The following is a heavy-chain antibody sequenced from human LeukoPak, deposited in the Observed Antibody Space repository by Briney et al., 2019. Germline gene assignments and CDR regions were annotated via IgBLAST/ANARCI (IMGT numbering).Heavy chain of an antibody. CDR3: ATDLTGPEDY. Sequence: GGSLRLSCAASGFTFSSYGMHWVRQAPDKGLEWVAVISHDGSDKYYADSVKGRFTISRDNSKNTLYLQMNSLRADDTAVYYCATDLTGPEDYWGQGTLVTVSS. V-gene: IGHV3-30*03. CDR1: GFTFSSYG. CDR2: ISHDGSDK. J-gene: IGHJ4*02.